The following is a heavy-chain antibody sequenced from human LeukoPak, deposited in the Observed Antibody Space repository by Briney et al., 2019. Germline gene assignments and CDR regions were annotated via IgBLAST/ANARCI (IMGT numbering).Heavy chain of an antibody. CDR1: GFTFSNAW. CDR3: TTAHPQYIAAALYYYYYYGMDV. CDR2: IKSKTDGGTT. Sequence: GGSLRLSCAASGFTFSNAWMSWVRQAPGKGLEWVGRIKSKTDGGTTDYAAPVKGRFTISRDDSKNTLYLQMNSLKTEDTAVYYCTTAHPQYIAAALYYYYYYGMDVWGQGTTVTVSS. V-gene: IGHV3-15*01. D-gene: IGHD6-13*01. J-gene: IGHJ6*02.